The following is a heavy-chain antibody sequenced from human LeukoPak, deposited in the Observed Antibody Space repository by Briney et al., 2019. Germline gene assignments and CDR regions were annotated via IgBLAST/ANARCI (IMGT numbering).Heavy chain of an antibody. Sequence: PGGSLRLSCAASGFTFSSYAMHWVRQAPGKGLEYVSEISSNGGSTYYADSVKGRFTISRDNSKNTLYLQMNSLGAEDTAVYYCARVYYYGSSGYESFDYWGRGALVTVSS. V-gene: IGHV3-64*04. D-gene: IGHD3-22*01. CDR3: ARVYYYGSSGYESFDY. CDR2: ISSNGGST. CDR1: GFTFSSYA. J-gene: IGHJ4*02.